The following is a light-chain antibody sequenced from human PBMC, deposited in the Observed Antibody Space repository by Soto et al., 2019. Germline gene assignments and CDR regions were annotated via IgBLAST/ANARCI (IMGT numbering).Light chain of an antibody. CDR2: DAS. J-gene: IGKJ1*01. V-gene: IGKV3-11*01. Sequence: EIVLTQSPATLSLSPGERATLSCTASQSVSSYLAWYQQKPGQAPRLLIYDASNRATGIPARFSGSGSGTDFTLTTSSLEPEDFAVYYYQQRSNWPPGRAFGLWTKVEIK. CDR1: QSVSSY. CDR3: QQRSNWPPGRA.